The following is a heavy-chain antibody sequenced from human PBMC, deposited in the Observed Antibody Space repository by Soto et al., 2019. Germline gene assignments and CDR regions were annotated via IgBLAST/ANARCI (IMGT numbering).Heavy chain of an antibody. V-gene: IGHV3-23*01. J-gene: IGHJ4*02. CDR1: GFTFSSYA. Sequence: GGSLRLSCAASGFTFSSYAMTWVRQAPGKGLEWVSGISGSGGSTYSADSVKGRFTISRDSSKNTLYLQMTSLRAEDTAVYYCATGVRAAAGKYYFDYWGRGTLVTVSS. CDR2: ISGSGGST. D-gene: IGHD6-13*01. CDR3: ATGVRAAAGKYYFDY.